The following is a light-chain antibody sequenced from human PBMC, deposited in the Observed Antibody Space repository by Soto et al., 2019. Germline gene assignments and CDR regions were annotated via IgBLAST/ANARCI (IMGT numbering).Light chain of an antibody. CDR2: LGS. CDR1: QSLRHSNGYNY. J-gene: IGKJ1*01. V-gene: IGKV2-28*01. Sequence: DIVMTQSPLSLPVTPGEPASISCRSSQSLRHSNGYNYLDWYLQKPGQSPQLLIYLGSNRASGVPDRFSGSGSGTYFTLKISRVEADDVGVYYCMQALQTPPWTFGQGTKVEIK. CDR3: MQALQTPPWT.